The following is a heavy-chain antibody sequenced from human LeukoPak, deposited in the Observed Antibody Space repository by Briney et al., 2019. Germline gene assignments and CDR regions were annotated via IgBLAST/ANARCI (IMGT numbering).Heavy chain of an antibody. J-gene: IGHJ3*01. V-gene: IGHV3-23*01. CDR1: RFAFHNYA. D-gene: IGHD4-17*01. CDR2: ISVDGGHI. Sequence: AGGSLRLSCAASRFAFHNYAMTWIRQAPEKGLEWVSSISVDGGHIKYADSAKGRFTISRDNSKGTLYLQMDSLRVEDTAVYYCGKDPNGDYIGAFVWGQGTMVTVSS. CDR3: GKDPNGDYIGAFV.